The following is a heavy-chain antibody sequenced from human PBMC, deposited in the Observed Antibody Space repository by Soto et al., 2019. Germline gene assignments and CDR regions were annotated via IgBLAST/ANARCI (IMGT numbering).Heavy chain of an antibody. D-gene: IGHD3-22*01. V-gene: IGHV4-30-2*01. CDR3: ARDHDSSGYYLDY. Sequence: PSETLSLTCAVSGGSISSGGYSWSWIRQPPGKGLEWIGYIYHSGSTYYNPSLKSRVTISVDRSKNQFSLKLSSVTAADTAVYYCARDHDSSGYYLDYWGQGTLVTVSS. CDR1: GGSISSGGYS. J-gene: IGHJ4*02. CDR2: IYHSGST.